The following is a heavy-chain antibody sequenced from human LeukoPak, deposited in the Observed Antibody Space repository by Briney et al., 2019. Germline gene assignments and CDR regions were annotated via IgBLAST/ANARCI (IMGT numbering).Heavy chain of an antibody. CDR2: IIPIFGTA. CDR3: GRGLLFSNVYYGMDV. Sequence: SVNVSCTASGGTFSSYAISWVRQAPGQGLEWMGGIIPIFGTANYAQKFQGRVTITADESTSTAYMELSSLRSEDTAVYYCGRGLLFSNVYYGMDVWGQGTTVTVSS. J-gene: IGHJ6*02. CDR1: GGTFSSYA. D-gene: IGHD2/OR15-2a*01. V-gene: IGHV1-69*13.